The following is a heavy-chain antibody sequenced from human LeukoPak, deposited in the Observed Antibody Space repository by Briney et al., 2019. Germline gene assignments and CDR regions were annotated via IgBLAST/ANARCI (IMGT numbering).Heavy chain of an antibody. D-gene: IGHD4-23*01. Sequence: SETLSLTCAVYGGSFSGYYWSWIRQPPGKGLEWVGEINHSGSTNYNPSLKSRVTISVDTSKNQFSLKLSSVTAADTAVYYCARRPVGGNSVGFDYWGQETLVTVSS. J-gene: IGHJ4*02. CDR3: ARRPVGGNSVGFDY. CDR1: GGSFSGYY. V-gene: IGHV4-34*01. CDR2: INHSGST.